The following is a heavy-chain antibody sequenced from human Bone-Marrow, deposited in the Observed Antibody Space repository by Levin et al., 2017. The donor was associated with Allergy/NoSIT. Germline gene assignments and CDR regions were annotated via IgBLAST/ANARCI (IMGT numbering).Heavy chain of an antibody. CDR3: ARGGVRLEGSYCGGDCNWFDP. D-gene: IGHD2-21*02. Sequence: SETLSLTCTVSGGSISSYYWSWIRQPAGKGLEWIGRIYTSGSTNYNPSLKSRVTMSVDTPKNQFSLKLSSVTAADTAVYYCARGGVRLEGSYCGGDCNWFDPWGQGTLVTVSS. CDR2: IYTSGST. J-gene: IGHJ5*02. V-gene: IGHV4-4*07. CDR1: GGSISSYY.